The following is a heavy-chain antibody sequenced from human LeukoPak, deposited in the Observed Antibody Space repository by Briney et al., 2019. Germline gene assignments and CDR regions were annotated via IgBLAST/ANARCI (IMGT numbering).Heavy chain of an antibody. Sequence: GGSLRLSCAASGFTFSSYSMNWVRQAPGKGLEWVSSISSSSSYIYYADSVKGRFTISRDNAKNSLYLQMNSLRAEDTAVYYCAKVAPYGDYVGYWGQGTLVTVSS. J-gene: IGHJ4*02. V-gene: IGHV3-21*01. CDR3: AKVAPYGDYVGY. CDR2: ISSSSSYI. D-gene: IGHD4-17*01. CDR1: GFTFSSYS.